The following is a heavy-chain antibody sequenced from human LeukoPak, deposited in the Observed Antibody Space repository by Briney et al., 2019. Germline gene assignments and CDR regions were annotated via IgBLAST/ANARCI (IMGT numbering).Heavy chain of an antibody. CDR1: GYTFTIYG. CDR3: ARLKNYGDYGY. D-gene: IGHD4-17*01. CDR2: IYSYNGNT. Sequence: ASVSVSFKASGYTFTIYGMSWVRQAPGQGREGMGWIYSYNGNTNYAQKFQGRVTMTTDTSTSIAYMELRSLTSDDTAVYYCARLKNYGDYGYWGQGTLVTVSS. J-gene: IGHJ4*02. V-gene: IGHV1-18*01.